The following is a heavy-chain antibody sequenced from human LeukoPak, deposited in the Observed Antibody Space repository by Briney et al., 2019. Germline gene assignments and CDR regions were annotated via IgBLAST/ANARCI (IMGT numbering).Heavy chain of an antibody. J-gene: IGHJ1*01. CDR1: GGSISSYY. Sequence: SETLSLTCTVSGGSISSYYWSWIRQPPGKGLEWIGYIYYSGSTNYNPSLKSRVTISVDTSKNQFSLKLSSVTAADTAVYYCGRESSGWYDQYFQHWGQGTLVTVSS. D-gene: IGHD6-19*01. CDR3: GRESSGWYDQYFQH. CDR2: IYYSGST. V-gene: IGHV4-59*01.